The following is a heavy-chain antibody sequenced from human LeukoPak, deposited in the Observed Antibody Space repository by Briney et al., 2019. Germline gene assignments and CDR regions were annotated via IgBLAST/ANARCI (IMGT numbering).Heavy chain of an antibody. Sequence: GGSLRLSCAASGFTFSSYPMSWVRQAPGKGLQWVSAISGGGGTIYYGDSVKGRFTISRGNSKSTVYLQMNSLRADDTAIYYCAARPLMPPRFDFWGQGTLVTVSS. CDR1: GFTFSSYP. CDR3: AARPLMPPRFDF. V-gene: IGHV3-23*01. D-gene: IGHD2-2*01. CDR2: ISGGGGTI. J-gene: IGHJ4*02.